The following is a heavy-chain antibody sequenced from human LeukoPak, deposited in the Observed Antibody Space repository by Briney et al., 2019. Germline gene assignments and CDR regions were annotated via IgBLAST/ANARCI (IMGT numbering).Heavy chain of an antibody. V-gene: IGHV1-69*05. D-gene: IGHD5-12*01. CDR2: IIPIFGTA. Sequence: GASVKVSCKASGGTFSSYAISWVRQAPGQGLEWMGGIIPIFGTANYAQKFQGRVTMTRDTSISTAYMELNRLRFDDSAVYYCARDRMGGYSGFDLDYWGQGTLVTVYS. CDR1: GGTFSSYA. J-gene: IGHJ4*02. CDR3: ARDRMGGYSGFDLDY.